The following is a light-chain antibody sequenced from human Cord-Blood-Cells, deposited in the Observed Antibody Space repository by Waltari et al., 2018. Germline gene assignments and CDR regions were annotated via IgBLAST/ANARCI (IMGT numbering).Light chain of an antibody. CDR1: QSLLHSNGYNS. CDR2: LGS. V-gene: IGKV2-28*01. J-gene: IGKJ3*01. CDR3: MQALQFT. Sequence: DIVLPQSPLSLPVTPGEPASISCRLSQSLLHSNGYNSLDWDLQKPGQSPQLLIYLGSHRASGVPDRFSGSGSGTDFTLKISRVEAEDVGVYYCMQALQFTFGPGTKVDIK.